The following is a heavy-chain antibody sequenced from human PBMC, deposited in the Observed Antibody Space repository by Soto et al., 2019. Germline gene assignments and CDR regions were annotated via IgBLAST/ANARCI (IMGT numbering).Heavy chain of an antibody. CDR1: GFTFSSNA. J-gene: IGHJ4*02. V-gene: IGHV3-30-3*01. CDR2: ISYDGSNK. Sequence: QVQLVESGGGVVQPGRSLRLSCAASGFTFSSNAMHWVRQAPGKGLEWVAVISYDGSNKYYADSVKGRFTISRDNSKNTLYLQMNSLRAEDTAVYYCAALVVTAIDDYWGQGTLVTVSS. CDR3: AALVVTAIDDY. D-gene: IGHD2-21*02.